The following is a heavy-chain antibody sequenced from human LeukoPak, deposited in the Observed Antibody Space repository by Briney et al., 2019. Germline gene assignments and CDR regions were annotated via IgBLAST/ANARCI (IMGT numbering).Heavy chain of an antibody. CDR1: GFTFSSYW. CDR2: INSDGSTT. D-gene: IGHD3-10*01. CDR3: ARDMGRDWYFDL. J-gene: IGHJ2*01. V-gene: IGHV3-74*01. Sequence: GGSLRLSCAASGFTFSSYWMHWVRRAPGKGLVWVSRINSDGSTTTYADSVKGRFTISRDNAKNTLYLQMNSLRAEDTAVYSCARDMGRDWYFDLWGRGTLVTISS.